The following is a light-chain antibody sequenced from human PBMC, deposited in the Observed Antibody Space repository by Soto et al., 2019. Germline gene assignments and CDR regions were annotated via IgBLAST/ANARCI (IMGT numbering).Light chain of an antibody. CDR3: QQYNNYVLT. J-gene: IGKJ4*01. CDR2: KAS. Sequence: DIQMTQSPSTLSASVGDRVTITCRASQTVSSWLAWYQQKPGKAPKLLVYKASSLESGVPSRFSGSGSGTEFTLTISSLQPDDFATYYCQQYNNYVLTFGGGTKVEIK. V-gene: IGKV1-5*03. CDR1: QTVSSW.